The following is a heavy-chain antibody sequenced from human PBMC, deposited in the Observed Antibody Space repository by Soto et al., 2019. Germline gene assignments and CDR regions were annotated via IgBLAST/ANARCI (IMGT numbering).Heavy chain of an antibody. CDR2: ISSSSSTI. CDR3: ARDTYDSSGYDYHGMDG. CDR1: GFTFSSYS. V-gene: IGHV3-48*02. J-gene: IGHJ6*02. D-gene: IGHD3-22*01. Sequence: PGGSLRLSCAASGFTFSSYSMNWVRQAPGKGLEWVSYISSSSSTIYYADSVKGRFTISRDNAKNSLYLQMNSLRDEDTAVYYYARDTYDSSGYDYHGMDGWGQGTTVTV.